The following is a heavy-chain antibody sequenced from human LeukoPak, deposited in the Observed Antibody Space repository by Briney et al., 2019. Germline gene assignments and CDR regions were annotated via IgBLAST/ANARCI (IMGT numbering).Heavy chain of an antibody. CDR3: AADFGLSTEIYYYMDV. Sequence: ASVKVSCKTSGYLFTNYYLHWVRQAPGQGLEWMRWIQPNRGDTKYVQTFQGRVTMTRDMSTSTAYMELSSLRSEDTAVYYCAADFGLSTEIYYYMDVWGKGTTVTISS. J-gene: IGHJ6*03. V-gene: IGHV1-2*02. CDR1: GYLFTNYY. D-gene: IGHD2-2*01. CDR2: IQPNRGDT.